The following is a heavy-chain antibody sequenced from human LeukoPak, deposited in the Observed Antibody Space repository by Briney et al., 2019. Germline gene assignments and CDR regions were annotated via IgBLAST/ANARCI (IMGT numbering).Heavy chain of an antibody. CDR3: ARGGGSSSDLFGYGYVYYFDY. J-gene: IGHJ4*02. D-gene: IGHD2-15*01. CDR2: IIPIFGTA. Sequence: ASVKVSCKASGGTFSSYALSWVRQAPGQGLEWMGGIIPIFGTANYAQKFQGRVTITTDESTSTAYMELSSLRSEDTAVYYCARGGGSSSDLFGYGYVYYFDYWGQGTLATVSS. CDR1: GGTFSSYA. V-gene: IGHV1-69*05.